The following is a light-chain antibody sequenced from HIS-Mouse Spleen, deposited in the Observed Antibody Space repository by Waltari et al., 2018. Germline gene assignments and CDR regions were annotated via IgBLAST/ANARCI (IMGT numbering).Light chain of an antibody. CDR2: AAS. CDR1: QGISSY. J-gene: IGKJ1*01. CDR3: QQLNSYPPT. Sequence: DIQLTQSPSFLSASLGDRVTITCRASQGISSYLAWYQQKPGKAPKLLIYAASTLQGGVPSRFSGSGSGTKFTLTISSLQPEDFATYYCQQLNSYPPTFGQGTKVEIK. V-gene: IGKV1-9*01.